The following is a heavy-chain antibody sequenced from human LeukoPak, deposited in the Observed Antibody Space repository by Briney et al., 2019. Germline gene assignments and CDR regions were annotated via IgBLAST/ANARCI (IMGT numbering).Heavy chain of an antibody. CDR3: ARITTMVRGVISSRYFDY. V-gene: IGHV1-24*01. CDR2: FDPEDGET. J-gene: IGHJ4*02. Sequence: ASVKVSCKVSGYTLTELSMHWVRQAPGKGLEWMGGFDPEDGETIYAQKFQGRVTMTEDTSTDTAYMELSSLRSEDTAVYYCARITTMVRGVISSRYFDYWGQGTLVTVSS. CDR1: GYTLTELS. D-gene: IGHD3-10*01.